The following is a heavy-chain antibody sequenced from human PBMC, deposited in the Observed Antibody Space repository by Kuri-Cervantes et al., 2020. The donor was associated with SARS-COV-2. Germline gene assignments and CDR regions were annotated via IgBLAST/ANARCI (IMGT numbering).Heavy chain of an antibody. J-gene: IGHJ4*02. CDR1: GFTFDDYG. D-gene: IGHD7-27*01. Sequence: GESLKISCAASGFTFDDYGMSWVRQAPGKGLEWVSGINWNGGSTGYADSVKGRFTISRDNAKNSLYLQMNSLRAEDTALYYCARDRTGDGDWEYYFDYWGQGTLVTVSS. CDR2: INWNGGST. V-gene: IGHV3-20*04. CDR3: ARDRTGDGDWEYYFDY.